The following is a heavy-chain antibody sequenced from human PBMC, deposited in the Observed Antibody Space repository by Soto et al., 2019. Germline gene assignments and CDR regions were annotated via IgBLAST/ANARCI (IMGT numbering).Heavy chain of an antibody. CDR3: AREAPRRYYDSSGHADY. D-gene: IGHD3-22*01. Sequence: ASVKVSCKASGYTFTSYGISWVRQAPGQGLEWMGWISAYNGNTNYAQKLQGRVTMTTDTSTSTAYMELRSLRSDDTAVYYCAREAPRRYYDSSGHADYWGQGTMVTVYS. J-gene: IGHJ4*02. CDR1: GYTFTSYG. CDR2: ISAYNGNT. V-gene: IGHV1-18*04.